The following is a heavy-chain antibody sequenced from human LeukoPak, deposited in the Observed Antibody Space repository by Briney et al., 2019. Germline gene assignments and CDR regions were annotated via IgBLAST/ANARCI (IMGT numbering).Heavy chain of an antibody. CDR2: ISWNSGSI. D-gene: IGHD2-2*01. CDR3: AKAYCSSTSCLHYYYGMDV. V-gene: IGHV3-9*01. Sequence: PGRSLRLSCAASGFTFDDYAMHWVRQAPGKGLEWVSGISWNSGSIGYADSVKGRFTISRDNAKNSLYLQMNSLRAEDTALYYCAKAYCSSTSCLHYYYGMDVWGQGTTVTVSS. CDR1: GFTFDDYA. J-gene: IGHJ6*02.